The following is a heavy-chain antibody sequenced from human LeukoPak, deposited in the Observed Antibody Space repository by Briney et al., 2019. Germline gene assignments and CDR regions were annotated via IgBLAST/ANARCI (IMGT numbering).Heavy chain of an antibody. CDR3: ARDESRNAY. Sequence: HPGWSLRLSCAASGFTLSSDWMSSVREAPGKGPEGVANIKQDGCEKYYVDSVKGRFTISRDNAKSSLDLQMNSLIGEDTAVYYCARDESRNAYWGQGPLVTVSS. CDR1: GFTLSSDW. J-gene: IGHJ4*02. V-gene: IGHV3-7*01. CDR2: IKQDGCEK.